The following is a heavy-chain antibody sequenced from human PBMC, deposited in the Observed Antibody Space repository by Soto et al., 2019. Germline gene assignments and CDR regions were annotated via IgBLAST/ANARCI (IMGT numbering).Heavy chain of an antibody. Sequence: SETLSLTCTVSGGSISSSSYYWGWIRQPPGKGLEWIGSIYYSGSTYYNPSLKSRVTISVDTSKNQFSLKLSSVTAADTAVYYCATSHCSGGSCYWHWFDPWGQGTLVTVSS. D-gene: IGHD2-15*01. V-gene: IGHV4-39*01. J-gene: IGHJ5*02. CDR3: ATSHCSGGSCYWHWFDP. CDR1: GGSISSSSYY. CDR2: IYYSGST.